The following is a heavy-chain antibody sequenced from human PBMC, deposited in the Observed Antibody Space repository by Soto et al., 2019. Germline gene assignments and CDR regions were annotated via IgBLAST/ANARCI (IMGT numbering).Heavy chain of an antibody. Sequence: ASVKVSWKASGYTFTCYYMHWWLQAPGQGLEWMGWINPNSGGTNYAQKFQGWVTMTRDTSISTAYMELSRLRSDDTAVYYCAAGVGGRFGMDVWGQGTTVTVSS. CDR2: INPNSGGT. CDR3: AAGVGGRFGMDV. CDR1: GYTFTCYY. D-gene: IGHD6-19*01. J-gene: IGHJ6*02. V-gene: IGHV1-2*04.